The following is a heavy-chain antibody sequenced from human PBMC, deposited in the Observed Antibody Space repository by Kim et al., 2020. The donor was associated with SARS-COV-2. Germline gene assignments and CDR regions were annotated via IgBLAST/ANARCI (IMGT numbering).Heavy chain of an antibody. V-gene: IGHV3-11*01. CDR1: GFTFSDYY. Sequence: GGSLRLSCAASGFTFSDYYMSWIRQAPGKGLEWVSYISRSGNTIYYADSVKGRFTISRDNAKNSLYLQMNRLRAEDTAVYHCARDDGYNYGGIDYWGQGTLVTVSS. J-gene: IGHJ4*02. D-gene: IGHD5-12*01. CDR3: ARDDGYNYGGIDY. CDR2: ISRSGNTI.